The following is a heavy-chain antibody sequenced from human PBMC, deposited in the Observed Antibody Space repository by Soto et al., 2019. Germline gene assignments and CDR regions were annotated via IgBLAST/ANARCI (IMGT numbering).Heavy chain of an antibody. CDR2: INPSGGST. J-gene: IGHJ5*02. CDR3: AKEFAGSRWPTLCFDP. Sequence: GLEWMGIINPSGGSTSYAQKFQGRVTMTTDTSTSTAYMELRSLRSDDTAVFYCAKEFAGSRWPTLCFDPWGQGTLVTVSS. V-gene: IGHV1-46*01. D-gene: IGHD6-19*01.